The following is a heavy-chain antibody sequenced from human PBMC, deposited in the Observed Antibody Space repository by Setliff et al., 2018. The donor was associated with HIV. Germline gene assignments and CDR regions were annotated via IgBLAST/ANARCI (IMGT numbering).Heavy chain of an antibody. J-gene: IGHJ4*02. CDR3: AKVRWTANYYFDC. Sequence: GGSLRLSCAASGFTFIDYALNWVRQSPGKGLEWVSSISSSGSYIYYAGSLRGRFTISRDYASNSLYLEMNSLRVEDTAIYYCAKVRWTANYYFDCWGQGTLVTVSS. D-gene: IGHD1-7*01. V-gene: IGHV3-21*01. CDR2: ISSSGSYI. CDR1: GFTFIDYA.